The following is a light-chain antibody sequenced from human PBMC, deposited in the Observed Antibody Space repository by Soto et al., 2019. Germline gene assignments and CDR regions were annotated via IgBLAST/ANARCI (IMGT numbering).Light chain of an antibody. CDR1: QSVSSY. V-gene: IGKV3-11*01. J-gene: IGKJ4*01. CDR2: DAS. Sequence: EIVLTQSPATLSLSPGERATLSCRASQSVSSYLAWYQQKPGQAPRLLIYDASNRATGIPARFSGSGSGTDFTLTISSLEPEDFAVYYCQQRSNWPPRLTFGGGTKVGSN. CDR3: QQRSNWPPRLT.